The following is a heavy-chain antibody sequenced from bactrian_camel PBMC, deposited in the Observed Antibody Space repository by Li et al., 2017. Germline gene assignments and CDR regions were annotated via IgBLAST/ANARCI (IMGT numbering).Heavy chain of an antibody. CDR3: KPDCRRTVGEGGIQGARST. D-gene: IGHD1*01. CDR2: ISTDGTNT. J-gene: IGHJ4*01. Sequence: HVQLVESGGGLVQPGGSLRLSCAASGFTFSNTYMSWVRQAPGKGLEWVSTISTDGTNTYYTDSVKGRFTITRDNAKNTVYLQMNSLKPEDTAMYYCKPDCRRTVGEGGIQGARSTWGQGTQVTVS. CDR1: GFTFSNTY. V-gene: IGHV3-2*01.